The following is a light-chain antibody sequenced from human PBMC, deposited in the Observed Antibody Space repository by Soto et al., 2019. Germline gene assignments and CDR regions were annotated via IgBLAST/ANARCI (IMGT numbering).Light chain of an antibody. Sequence: AIQLTQSPSSLSASVGDRVTITCRASQGISSALAWYQQKPGKAPKLLIYDASSLESGVPSRFSGSGSGSDFTLTISSRQSEYFAVYYCQRFNNYPITFGQRTRLEIK. CDR2: DAS. CDR1: QGISSA. J-gene: IGKJ5*01. CDR3: QRFNNYPIT. V-gene: IGKV1D-13*01.